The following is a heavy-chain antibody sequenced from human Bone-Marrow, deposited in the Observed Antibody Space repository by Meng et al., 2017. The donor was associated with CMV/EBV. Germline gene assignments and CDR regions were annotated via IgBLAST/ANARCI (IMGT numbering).Heavy chain of an antibody. J-gene: IGHJ4*02. V-gene: IGHV3-30-3*01. CDR1: GFTVSSNE. CDR3: AREGRDYGLDY. Sequence: GESLKISCAASGFTVSSNEMSWVRQAPGKGLEWVAVISYDGSNKYYADSVKGRFTISRDNSKNTLYLQMNSLRAEDTAVYYCAREGRDYGLDYWGQGTLVTVSS. D-gene: IGHD4-17*01. CDR2: ISYDGSNK.